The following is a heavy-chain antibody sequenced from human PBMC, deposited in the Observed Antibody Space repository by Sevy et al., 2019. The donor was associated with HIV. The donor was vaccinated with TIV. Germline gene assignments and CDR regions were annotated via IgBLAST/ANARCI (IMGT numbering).Heavy chain of an antibody. CDR3: VRAIAADGSF. V-gene: IGHV3-7*01. Sequence: GGSLRLSCVASGFTLNSYWMSWVRQAPGKGLEWVAKIKQDGSVKYYVDSVKGRFTISRDNARNLLYLQMNSLRVEDTALYYCVRAIAADGSFWGQGTLVTFSS. D-gene: IGHD6-13*01. J-gene: IGHJ4*02. CDR1: GFTLNSYW. CDR2: IKQDGSVK.